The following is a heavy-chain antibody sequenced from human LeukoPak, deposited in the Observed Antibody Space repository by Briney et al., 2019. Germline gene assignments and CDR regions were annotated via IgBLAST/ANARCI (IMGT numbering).Heavy chain of an antibody. CDR1: GGGLRGFF. CDR3: ARGRPGHYYDSSGYYLDY. CDR2: NKHSGST. J-gene: IGHJ4*02. Sequence: SFGALSPPPAVYGGGLRGFFWGWVRQPPREGVGWVGGNKHSGSTNYNPSLKSRVTISVDTSKNQFSLKLSSVTAADTAVYYCARGRPGHYYDSSGYYLDYWVQGTLVTVSS. D-gene: IGHD3-22*01. V-gene: IGHV4-34*01.